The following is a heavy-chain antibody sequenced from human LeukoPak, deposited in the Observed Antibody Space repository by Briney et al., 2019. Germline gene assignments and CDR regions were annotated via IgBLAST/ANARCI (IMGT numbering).Heavy chain of an antibody. Sequence: SETLSLTCTVSGYSISSGYYWGWIRQPPGKGLEWIGSIYHSGSTYYNPSLKSRVTISVDTSKNQFSLKLSSVTAADTAVYYCAGPRPEGEQRLAEIFYWGQGTLVTVSS. V-gene: IGHV4-38-2*02. CDR3: AGPRPEGEQRLAEIFY. CDR2: IYHSGST. D-gene: IGHD6-25*01. J-gene: IGHJ4*02. CDR1: GYSISSGYY.